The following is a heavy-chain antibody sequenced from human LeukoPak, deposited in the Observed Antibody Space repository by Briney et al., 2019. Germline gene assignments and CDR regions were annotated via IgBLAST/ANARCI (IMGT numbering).Heavy chain of an antibody. CDR2: ISYDGSNK. CDR1: GFTFSSYG. V-gene: IGHV3-30*18. D-gene: IGHD1-7*01. Sequence: GGSLRLSCAASGFTFSSYGIHWVRQAPGKGLEWVAVISYDGSNKYYADSVKGRFTISRDNSKNTLYLQMNSLRAEDTAVYYCAKGDKRYNWNSGENNWFDPWGQGTLVTVSS. CDR3: AKGDKRYNWNSGENNWFDP. J-gene: IGHJ5*02.